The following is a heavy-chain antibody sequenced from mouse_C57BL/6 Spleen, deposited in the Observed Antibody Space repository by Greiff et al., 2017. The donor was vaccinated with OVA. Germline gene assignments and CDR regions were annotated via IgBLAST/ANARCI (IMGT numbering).Heavy chain of an antibody. J-gene: IGHJ4*01. Sequence: EVQGVESGGGLVKPGGSLKLSCAASGFTFRDYGLHWVRQAPEQGLEWVAYISSGSSTIYYADTVTGRFTISRDHAKNTLFLQMTSLRSEDTAMYYCAMEDAMDYWGQGTSVTVSS. CDR2: ISSGSSTI. V-gene: IGHV5-17*01. CDR1: GFTFRDYG. CDR3: AMEDAMDY.